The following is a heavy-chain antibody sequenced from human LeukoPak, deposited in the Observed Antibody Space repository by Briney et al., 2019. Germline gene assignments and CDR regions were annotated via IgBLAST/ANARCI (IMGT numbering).Heavy chain of an antibody. CDR1: GYSFTNYW. D-gene: IGHD2-2*01. J-gene: IGHJ4*02. V-gene: IGHV5-51*01. CDR3: ARGDCTSTTCYSDY. CDR2: IYPGDSDP. Sequence: GESLKISCKGSGYSFTNYWIGWVRQMPGKGLEWMGIIYPGDSDPRYSPSFQGQVTISADKSISTAYLQWSRLKASDTAMYYCARGDCTSTTCYSDYWGQGTLVTVSS.